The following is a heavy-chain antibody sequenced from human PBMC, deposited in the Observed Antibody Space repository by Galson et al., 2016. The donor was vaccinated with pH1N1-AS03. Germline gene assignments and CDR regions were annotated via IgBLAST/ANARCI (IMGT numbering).Heavy chain of an antibody. D-gene: IGHD2-15*01. Sequence: SVMVSCKASGYTFSTYGVSWVRQAPGQGLEWMGWISGYDDDTNYAQNVAGRVTMTTDKSTSTVYMELRSLRSDDTAVYYCAWDRGFRPDTFDIWGQGTWVTVSS. V-gene: IGHV1-18*04. CDR2: ISGYDDDT. J-gene: IGHJ3*02. CDR3: AWDRGFRPDTFDI. CDR1: GYTFSTYG.